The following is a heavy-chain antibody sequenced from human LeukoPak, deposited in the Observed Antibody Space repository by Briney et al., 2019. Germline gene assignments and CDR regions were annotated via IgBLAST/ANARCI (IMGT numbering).Heavy chain of an antibody. CDR3: ARELKFIAVAGKYYYGMDV. J-gene: IGHJ6*02. D-gene: IGHD6-19*01. CDR1: GYTFTGYY. CDR2: MNPNSGNT. Sequence: GASVKVSCKASGYTFTGYYMHWVRQATGQGLEWMGWMNPNSGNTGYAQKFQGRVTMTRNTSISTAYMELSSLRSEDTAVYYCARELKFIAVAGKYYYGMDVWGQGTTVTVSS. V-gene: IGHV1-8*02.